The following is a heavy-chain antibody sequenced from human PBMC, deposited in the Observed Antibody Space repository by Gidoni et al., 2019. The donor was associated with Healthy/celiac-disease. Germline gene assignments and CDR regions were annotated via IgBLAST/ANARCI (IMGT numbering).Heavy chain of an antibody. D-gene: IGHD2-2*01. Sequence: QLQLQESGSGLVKPSQTLSLTCAVSGGSISSGGYSWSWIRQPPGKGLEWIGYIYHSGSTYYNPSLKSRVTISVDRSKNQFSLKLSSVTTADTAVYYCARGRRGVPAATKGGQTGYYYYMDVWGKGTTVTVSS. J-gene: IGHJ6*03. CDR3: ARGRRGVPAATKGGQTGYYYYMDV. CDR2: IYHSGST. V-gene: IGHV4-30-2*01. CDR1: GGSISSGGYS.